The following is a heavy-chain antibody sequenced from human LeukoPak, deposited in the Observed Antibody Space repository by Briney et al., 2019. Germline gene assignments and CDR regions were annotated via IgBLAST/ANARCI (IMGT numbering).Heavy chain of an antibody. J-gene: IGHJ4*02. CDR3: AKDYCGSTSCPQKD. CDR1: GFTFSNYA. V-gene: IGHV3-23*01. Sequence: PGGSLRLSCATSGFTFSNYAMSWVRQAPGKGLEWVSIISDSAVGTYYTDSVKGRFTISRDNSKNTLYLQMNSLRAEDTAIYYCAKDYCGSTSCPQKDWGQGTLVTVSS. CDR2: ISDSAVGT. D-gene: IGHD2-2*01.